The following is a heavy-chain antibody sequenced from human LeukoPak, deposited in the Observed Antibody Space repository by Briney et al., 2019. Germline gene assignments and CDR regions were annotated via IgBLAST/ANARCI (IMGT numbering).Heavy chain of an antibody. Sequence: SETLSLTCTVSGGSISSGGYYWSWIRQHPGTGLEWIGYIYYSGSTYYNPSLKSRVTISVDRSQNQFSLKLSSVTAADTAVYYCARAWDNWNYFENYWGQGTLVTVSS. J-gene: IGHJ4*02. CDR3: ARAWDNWNYFENY. CDR2: IYYSGST. V-gene: IGHV4-31*03. D-gene: IGHD1-7*01. CDR1: GGSISSGGYY.